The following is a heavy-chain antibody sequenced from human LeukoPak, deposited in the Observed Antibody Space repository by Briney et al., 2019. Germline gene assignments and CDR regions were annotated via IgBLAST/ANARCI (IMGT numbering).Heavy chain of an antibody. CDR2: ISASGHYT. J-gene: IGHJ6*03. D-gene: IGHD3-16*01. V-gene: IGHV3-23*01. CDR3: AKDGSWGDYYFYFYIDV. Sequence: GGSLRLSCEASGFTFSNSAMSWVRQAPGKGLEWVSGISASGHYTYNADSAKGRFTISRDNSKDTLYLQMNSLRAEDTALYFCAKDGSWGDYYFYFYIDVWGKGTTVTVSS. CDR1: GFTFSNSA.